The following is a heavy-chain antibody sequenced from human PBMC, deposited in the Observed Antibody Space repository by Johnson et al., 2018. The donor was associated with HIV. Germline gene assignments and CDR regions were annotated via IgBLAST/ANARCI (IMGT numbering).Heavy chain of an antibody. D-gene: IGHD4-17*01. CDR1: GFTFSSYG. Sequence: QEKLVESGGGVVQPGGSLRLSCAASGFTFSSYGMHWVRQAPGKGLEWVAFIRYDGSNKYYADSVKGRFTISSENAKNSLYLQMNSLRAGDTAVYYCARWGTVTTDAFDIWGQGTMVTVSS. CDR3: ARWGTVTTDAFDI. V-gene: IGHV3-30*02. CDR2: IRYDGSNK. J-gene: IGHJ3*02.